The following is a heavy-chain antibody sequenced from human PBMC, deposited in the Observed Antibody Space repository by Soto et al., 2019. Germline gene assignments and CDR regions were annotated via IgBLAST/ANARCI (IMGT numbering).Heavy chain of an antibody. V-gene: IGHV4-59*13. CDR1: GGSISDYY. J-gene: IGHJ4*02. Sequence: QVQLQESGPGLVKPSETLSLTCTISGGSISDYYWSWVRQSPGKGLEWIGYVYHTGSTNYNPSLKTRVTISVEPSRNQFSLLLYSVTAADTAVYYCAKDYHSTGWAAAFDYWGQGTLVTVSS. D-gene: IGHD6-19*01. CDR3: AKDYHSTGWAAAFDY. CDR2: VYHTGST.